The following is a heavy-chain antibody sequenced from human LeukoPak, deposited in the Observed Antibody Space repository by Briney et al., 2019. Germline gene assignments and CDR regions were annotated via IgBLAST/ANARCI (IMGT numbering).Heavy chain of an antibody. J-gene: IGHJ4*02. V-gene: IGHV3-7*01. Sequence: GGSLRLSCAASGLTFSIHWMNWVRQAPGKGLECVANINQDGSDKYYVDSVKGRFTISRDNTKNSLYLQMNSLRAEDTAVYYCASWGRWELHDYWGQGTLVTVSS. CDR1: GLTFSIHW. CDR3: ASWGRWELHDY. CDR2: INQDGSDK. D-gene: IGHD1-26*01.